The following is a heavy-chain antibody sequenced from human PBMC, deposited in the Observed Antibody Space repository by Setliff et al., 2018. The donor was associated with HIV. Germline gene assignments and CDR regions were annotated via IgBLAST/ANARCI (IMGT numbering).Heavy chain of an antibody. D-gene: IGHD3-22*01. V-gene: IGHV3-15*07. CDR3: TTDLNYDSSNKENYFDS. J-gene: IGHJ4*02. Sequence: TGGSLRLSCVASGFIFTNAWMNWVRQAPGKGLEWVGRIKNKSVGGKIDYAAPVKGRISISRDDSENTVYLQINSLKTEDTAVYYCTTDLNYDSSNKENYFDSWGQGTLVTVSS. CDR2: IKNKSVGGKI. CDR1: GFIFTNAW.